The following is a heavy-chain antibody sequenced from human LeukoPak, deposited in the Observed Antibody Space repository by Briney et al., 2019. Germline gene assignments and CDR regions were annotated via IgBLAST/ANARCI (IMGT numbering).Heavy chain of an antibody. CDR3: ARVGDFWSCYFSDY. D-gene: IGHD3-3*01. J-gene: IGHJ4*02. CDR2: ISSSSSYI. CDR1: GFTFSSYS. Sequence: GGSLRLSCAASGFTFSSYSMNWVRQAPGKGLEWVSSISSSSSYIYYADSVKGRFTISRDNAKNSLYLQMNSLRAEDTAVYYCARVGDFWSCYFSDYWGQGTLVTVSS. V-gene: IGHV3-21*01.